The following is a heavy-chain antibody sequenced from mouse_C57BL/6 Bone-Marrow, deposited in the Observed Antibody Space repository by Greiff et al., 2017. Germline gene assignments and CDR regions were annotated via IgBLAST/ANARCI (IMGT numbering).Heavy chain of an antibody. CDR2: INPNNGGT. V-gene: IGHV1-18*01. CDR1: GYTFTDYN. D-gene: IGHD3-2*02. J-gene: IGHJ3*01. Sequence: EVQLQQSGPELVKPGASVKIPCKASGYTFTDYNMDWVKQSHGKSLEWIGDINPNNGGTIYNQKFKGKATLSVDKSSSTAYMELRSLTSEDSAVYYCARASSGLFAYWGQGTLVTVSA. CDR3: ARASSGLFAY.